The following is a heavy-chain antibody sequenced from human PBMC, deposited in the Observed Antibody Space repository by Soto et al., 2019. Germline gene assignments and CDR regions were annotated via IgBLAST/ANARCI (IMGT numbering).Heavy chain of an antibody. D-gene: IGHD3-3*01. CDR1: GGTFSSYA. V-gene: IGHV1-69*12. CDR2: IIPIFGTA. CDR3: ARGRRKTIFGVVIPCVRDYYYGMDV. Sequence: QVQLVQSGAEVKKPGSSVKVSCKASGGTFSSYAISWVRQAPGQGLEWMGGIIPIFGTANYAQKFQGRVTSTEDESTSTAYMELGSLVSEDTAVYYWARGRRKTIFGVVIPCVRDYYYGMDVWGQGATVTVS. J-gene: IGHJ6*02.